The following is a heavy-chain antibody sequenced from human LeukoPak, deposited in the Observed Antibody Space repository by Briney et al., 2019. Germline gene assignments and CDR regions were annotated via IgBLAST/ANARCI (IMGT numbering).Heavy chain of an antibody. D-gene: IGHD3-9*01. V-gene: IGHV3-33*01. J-gene: IGHJ4*02. CDR1: GFTFSIYG. CDR3: ARDATPYYDILTGYYSSTFDY. CDR2: IWYDGSNK. Sequence: GGSLRLSCAASGFTFSIYGMHWVRQAPGKGLEWVAVIWYDGSNKYYADSVKGRFTISRDNSKNTLYLQMNSLRAEDTAVYYCARDATPYYDILTGYYSSTFDYWGQGTLVTVSS.